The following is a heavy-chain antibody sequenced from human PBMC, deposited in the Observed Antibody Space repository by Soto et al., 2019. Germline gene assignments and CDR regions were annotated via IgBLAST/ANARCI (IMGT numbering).Heavy chain of an antibody. CDR2: INHSGST. CDR1: GGSFSGYY. V-gene: IGHV4-34*01. J-gene: IGHJ4*02. Sequence: QVQLQQWGAGLLKPSETLSLTCAVYGGSFSGYYWSWIRQPPGKGLEWIGEINHSGSTNYNPSLKRLVTISVDTSKNQSSLTLSSVTAADTAVYYCARGRGGLVRFDYWGQGTLVTVSS. D-gene: IGHD3-9*01. CDR3: ARGRGGLVRFDY.